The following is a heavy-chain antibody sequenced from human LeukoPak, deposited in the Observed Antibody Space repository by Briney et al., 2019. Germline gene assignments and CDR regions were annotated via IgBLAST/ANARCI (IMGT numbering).Heavy chain of an antibody. V-gene: IGHV1-69*04. Sequence: ASVKVSCKASGGTFSSYAISWVRQAPGQGLEWMGRIIPILGIANYAQKFQGRVTITADKSTSTAYMELSSLRSEDTAVYYCARGSLAAAGTFDYWGQGTLVTVSS. J-gene: IGHJ4*02. CDR2: IIPILGIA. D-gene: IGHD6-13*01. CDR1: GGTFSSYA. CDR3: ARGSLAAAGTFDY.